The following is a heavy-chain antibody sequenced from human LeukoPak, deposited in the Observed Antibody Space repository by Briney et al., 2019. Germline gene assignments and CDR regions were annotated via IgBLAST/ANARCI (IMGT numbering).Heavy chain of an antibody. CDR1: GYTFTGYY. CDR3: TLLYYYDSSGYHKPDENWFDT. D-gene: IGHD3-22*01. CDR2: INPTSGGT. J-gene: IGHJ5*02. V-gene: IGHV1-2*06. Sequence: GASVKVSCKASGYTFTGYYMHWVRQAPGQGLEWMGRINPTSGGTNYAQKFQGRVTMTRDTSISTAYMELSRLRSDDTAVYYCTLLYYYDSSGYHKPDENWFDTWGQGTLLTVSS.